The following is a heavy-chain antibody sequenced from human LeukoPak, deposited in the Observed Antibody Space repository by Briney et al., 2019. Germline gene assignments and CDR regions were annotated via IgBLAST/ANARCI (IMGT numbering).Heavy chain of an antibody. D-gene: IGHD6-19*01. Sequence: GASVKVSCKASGYTFTGYYMHWVRQAPGRGLEWMGWINPNSGGTNYAQKFQGRATVTRDTSISTAYLELSSLRLDDTAVYYCARDRGVAGTGPPVVGYYYGMDVWGQGTTVTVSS. J-gene: IGHJ6*02. CDR3: ARDRGVAGTGPPVVGYYYGMDV. CDR2: INPNSGGT. CDR1: GYTFTGYY. V-gene: IGHV1-2*02.